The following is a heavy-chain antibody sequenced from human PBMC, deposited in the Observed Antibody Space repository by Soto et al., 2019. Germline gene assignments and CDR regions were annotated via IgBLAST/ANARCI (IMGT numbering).Heavy chain of an antibody. CDR2: INHSGST. J-gene: IGHJ5*02. CDR1: GGSFSGFY. CDR3: ARGQLVVVAATPLNWFDP. Sequence: SETLSLTCAVYGGSFSGFYWSWIRQPPGKGLEWIGEINHSGSTNYNPSLKSRVTISVDTSKNQFSLKLSSVTAADTAVYYCARGQLVVVAATPLNWFDPWGQGTLVTVSS. V-gene: IGHV4-34*01. D-gene: IGHD2-15*01.